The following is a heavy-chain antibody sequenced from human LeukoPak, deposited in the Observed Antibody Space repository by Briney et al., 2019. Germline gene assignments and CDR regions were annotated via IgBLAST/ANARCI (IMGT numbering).Heavy chain of an antibody. CDR3: ARPYGSGSYYNGPMDY. CDR2: IYTSGNT. CDR1: GGSISSYY. J-gene: IGHJ4*02. D-gene: IGHD3-10*01. V-gene: IGHV4-4*07. Sequence: SETLSLTCNVSGGSISSYYWSWIRQPAGKGLEWIGRIYTSGNTNYNPSLKSRVTMSVDTSKNQFSLKLSSVTAADTAVYYCARPYGSGSYYNGPMDYWGQGTLVTVSS.